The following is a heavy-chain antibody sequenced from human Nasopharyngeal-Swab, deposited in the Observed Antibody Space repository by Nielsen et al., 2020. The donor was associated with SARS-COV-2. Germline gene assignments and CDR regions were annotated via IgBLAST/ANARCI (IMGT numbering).Heavy chain of an antibody. CDR1: GFIFSESA. J-gene: IGHJ4*02. V-gene: IGHV3-73*01. CDR2: IGDKDHNYAT. CDR3: TTDYYFDY. Sequence: ESLKISCAASGFIFSESAMHWVCQASGKGLEWVGRIGDKDHNYATTYGAAVKGRFTISRDDSKNTAFLQMDSLKTEDTALYYCTTDYYFDYWGQGTLVTVSS.